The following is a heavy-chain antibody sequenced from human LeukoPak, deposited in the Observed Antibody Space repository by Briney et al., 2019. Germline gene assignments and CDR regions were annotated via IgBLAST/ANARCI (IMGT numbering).Heavy chain of an antibody. J-gene: IGHJ5*02. CDR1: GGSISGYY. Sequence: PSETLSLTCTVSGGSISGYYWSWIRQPPGKGLVWIGYIYYSGNTNYNPSLKSRVTMSVDTSKNQLSLKLSSVTAADTAVYYCARGVHPSPWGQGTLVTVSS. CDR2: IYYSGNT. CDR3: ARGVHPSP. V-gene: IGHV4-59*01.